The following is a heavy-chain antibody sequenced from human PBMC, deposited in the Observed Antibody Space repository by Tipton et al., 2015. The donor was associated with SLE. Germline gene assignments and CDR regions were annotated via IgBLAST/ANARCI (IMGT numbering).Heavy chain of an antibody. CDR1: GYTFTSYD. CDR2: MNPNSGNT. Sequence: QVQLVQSGPEVKKPGASVKVSCKASGYTFTSYDINWVRQATGQGLEWMGWMNPNSGNTGYAQKFQGRVTMTRNTSVSTAYMELSSLRSEDTAVYYCARGVDYGGSNWFDPWGQGTLVTVSS. CDR3: ARGVDYGGSNWFDP. V-gene: IGHV1-8*02. D-gene: IGHD4-23*01. J-gene: IGHJ5*02.